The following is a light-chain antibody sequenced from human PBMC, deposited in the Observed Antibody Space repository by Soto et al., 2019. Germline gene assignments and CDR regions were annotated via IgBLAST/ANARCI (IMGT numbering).Light chain of an antibody. CDR2: DAS. Sequence: DIQMTQSPSSLSASVGDRVTITCQASQDISNNLNWYQQKPGKAPKLLIYDASNLGTGVPSRFSGGGSGTDFTFTISSLQPEDIATYYCQQYDNLPGYTFGQGTKVDIK. CDR1: QDISNN. CDR3: QQYDNLPGYT. V-gene: IGKV1-33*01. J-gene: IGKJ2*01.